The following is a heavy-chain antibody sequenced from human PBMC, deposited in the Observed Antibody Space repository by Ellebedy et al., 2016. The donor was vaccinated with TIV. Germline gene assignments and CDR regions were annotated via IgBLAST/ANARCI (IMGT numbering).Heavy chain of an antibody. Sequence: GGSLRLSCAASGFTFSDHSMSWVRQAPGRGLEWVSSISSLSTYTDYGDSVKGRFTVSRDNAKNSLYLQMNSLRSEDTAVYYCARDSIDYFDDESYYFDYWGQGTLVTVSS. D-gene: IGHD2/OR15-2a*01. CDR1: GFTFSDHS. CDR2: ISSLSTYT. V-gene: IGHV3-21*06. CDR3: ARDSIDYFDDESYYFDY. J-gene: IGHJ4*02.